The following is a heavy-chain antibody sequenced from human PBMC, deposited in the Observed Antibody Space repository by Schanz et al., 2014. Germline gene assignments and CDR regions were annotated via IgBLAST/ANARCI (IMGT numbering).Heavy chain of an antibody. Sequence: QVQMVESGGGVVQPGRSLRLSCAASGFAFSVYGMHWVRQAPGKGLEWVSAISGSGGSTYYADSVKGRFTISRDNSKNTLYLHMNTLRSEDTAVYYCAKDSTHIDIVLVPTAIDYWGQGTLVTVSS. V-gene: IGHV3-NL1*01. CDR3: AKDSTHIDIVLVPTAIDY. CDR1: GFAFSVYG. CDR2: ISGSGGST. J-gene: IGHJ4*02. D-gene: IGHD2-2*01.